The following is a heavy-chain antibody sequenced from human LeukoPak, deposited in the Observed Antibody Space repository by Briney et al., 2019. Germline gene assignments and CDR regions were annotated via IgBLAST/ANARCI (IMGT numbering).Heavy chain of an antibody. V-gene: IGHV3-30*03. J-gene: IGHJ5*02. CDR1: GFTFSSYE. CDR3: ATGVGIAVAPNWFDP. D-gene: IGHD6-19*01. Sequence: GGSLRLSCAASGFTFSSYEMNWVRQAPGKGLEWVAVISYDGSNKYYADSVEGRFTISRDNSKNTLYLQMNSLRAEDTAVYYCATGVGIAVAPNWFDPWGQGTLVTVSS. CDR2: ISYDGSNK.